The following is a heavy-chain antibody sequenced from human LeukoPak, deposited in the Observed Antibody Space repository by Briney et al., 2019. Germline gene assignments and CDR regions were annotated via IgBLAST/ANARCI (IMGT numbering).Heavy chain of an antibody. Sequence: GSLRLSCAASGFTFRSYNMNWVRQAPGKGLEWVSFISTDSSYIYYADSVKGRFTISRDNARNSLSLHMNSLRAEDTAVYYCASLGSGWYLNYWGQGTLVTVSS. D-gene: IGHD6-19*01. CDR3: ASLGSGWYLNY. J-gene: IGHJ4*02. CDR2: ISTDSSYI. V-gene: IGHV3-21*01. CDR1: GFTFRSYN.